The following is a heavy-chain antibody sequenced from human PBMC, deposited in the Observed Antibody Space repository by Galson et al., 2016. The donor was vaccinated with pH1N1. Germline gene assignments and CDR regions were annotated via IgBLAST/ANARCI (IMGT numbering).Heavy chain of an antibody. CDR1: GYNFNVYY. CDR2: ISAYNGNT. Sequence: SVKVSCKASGYNFNVYYMHWVRQAPGQGLEWMGWISAYNGNTNYAQKLQGRVTMTTDTSTSTAYMELRSLRSDDTAVYYCASAGYGDYVGYFDYWGQGTLVTVSS. V-gene: IGHV1-18*04. J-gene: IGHJ4*02. CDR3: ASAGYGDYVGYFDY. D-gene: IGHD4-17*01.